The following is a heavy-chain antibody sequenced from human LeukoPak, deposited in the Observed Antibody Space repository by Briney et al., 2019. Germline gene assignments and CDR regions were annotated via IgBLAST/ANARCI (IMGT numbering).Heavy chain of an antibody. J-gene: IGHJ6*02. V-gene: IGHV3-53*01. CDR2: IDRGGKS. D-gene: IGHD3-16*01. CDR1: GFTVSSNY. CDR3: ARDLWDYGMDV. Sequence: GGSLRLSCAVSGFTVSSNYMSWVRQAPGKGLEWVSVIDRGGKSYYADSVKGRFTISRDSSKNTVYLQMSSLRAEDTAVYYCARDLWDYGMDVWGQGTTVTVSS.